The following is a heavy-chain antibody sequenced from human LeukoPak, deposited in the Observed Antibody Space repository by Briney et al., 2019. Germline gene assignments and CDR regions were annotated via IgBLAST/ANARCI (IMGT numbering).Heavy chain of an antibody. V-gene: IGHV3-30*03. CDR2: ISYDGSNK. D-gene: IGHD3-10*01. CDR1: GFTFSTYG. CDR3: ARDRDANWFDP. J-gene: IGHJ5*02. Sequence: PGGSLRLSCAASGFTFSTYGMHWVRQAPGKGLEWVALISYDGSNKYYADSLKGRFTISRDNSKNTLYLQMNSLRAEDTAVYYCARDRDANWFDPWGQGTLVTVSS.